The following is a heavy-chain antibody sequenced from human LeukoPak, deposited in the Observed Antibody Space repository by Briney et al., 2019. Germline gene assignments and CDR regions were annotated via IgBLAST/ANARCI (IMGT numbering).Heavy chain of an antibody. CDR1: GGSISSGGYY. J-gene: IGHJ3*02. Sequence: SQTLSLTCTVSGGSISSGGYYWSWIRQPAGKGLEWIGRIYASGYTNYNPSLKSRVTISVDTSKNQFSLKLSSVTAADTAVYYCARRGWLQLDIWGQGTMVTVSS. CDR2: IYASGYT. V-gene: IGHV4-61*02. CDR3: ARRGWLQLDI. D-gene: IGHD5-24*01.